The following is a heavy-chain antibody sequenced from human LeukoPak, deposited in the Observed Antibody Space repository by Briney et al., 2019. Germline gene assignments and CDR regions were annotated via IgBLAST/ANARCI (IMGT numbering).Heavy chain of an antibody. Sequence: SETLSLTCTVSGGSISSYYWSWIRQPPGKGLEWIGYIYTSGSTNYNPSLKSRVTISVDTSKNQFSLKLSSVTAADTAVYYCARHYDNRGGDAFDIWGQGTMVTVSS. J-gene: IGHJ3*02. CDR1: GGSISSYY. CDR2: IYTSGST. D-gene: IGHD3-22*01. CDR3: ARHYDNRGGDAFDI. V-gene: IGHV4-4*09.